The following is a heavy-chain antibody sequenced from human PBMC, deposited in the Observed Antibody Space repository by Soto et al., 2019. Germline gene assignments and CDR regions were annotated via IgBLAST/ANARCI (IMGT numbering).Heavy chain of an antibody. CDR1: GGSISSYY. CDR2: IYYSGST. Sequence: QVQLQESGPGLVKPSETLSLTCTVSGGSISSYYWSWIRQPPGKGLEWIGYIYYSGSTNYNPSLTSRVTISVDTSKNQFSLKLSSVTAADTAVYYCARFGYSSSWYWGWFDPWGQGTLVTVSS. V-gene: IGHV4-59*01. D-gene: IGHD6-13*01. J-gene: IGHJ5*02. CDR3: ARFGYSSSWYWGWFDP.